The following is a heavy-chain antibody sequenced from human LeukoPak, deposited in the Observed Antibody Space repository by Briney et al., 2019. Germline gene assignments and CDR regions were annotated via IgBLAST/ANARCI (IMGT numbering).Heavy chain of an antibody. V-gene: IGHV3-11*01. CDR3: ARKSGSYEC. J-gene: IGHJ4*02. D-gene: IGHD3-10*01. CDR2: ISSSGSTI. CDR1: GFTFSDYY. Sequence: GGSLRLSCAASGFTFSDYYMSWIRRAPGKGLEWVSSISSSGSTIDYADSVKGRFTISRDNAKDSLYLQMNSLRDEDTAVYYCARKSGSYECWGQGTLVTVSS.